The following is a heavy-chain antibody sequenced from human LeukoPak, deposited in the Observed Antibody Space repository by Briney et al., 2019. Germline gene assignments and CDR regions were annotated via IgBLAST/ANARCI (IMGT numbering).Heavy chain of an antibody. V-gene: IGHV3-21*01. Sequence: GGSLRLSCAASGFTFSSYSMNWVRQAQGKGLEWVSSISSSSSYIYYADSVKGRFTISRDNAKNSLYLQMNSLRAEDTAVYYCARYGDYGDAFDIWGQGTMVTVSS. J-gene: IGHJ3*02. CDR2: ISSSSSYI. CDR1: GFTFSSYS. CDR3: ARYGDYGDAFDI. D-gene: IGHD4-17*01.